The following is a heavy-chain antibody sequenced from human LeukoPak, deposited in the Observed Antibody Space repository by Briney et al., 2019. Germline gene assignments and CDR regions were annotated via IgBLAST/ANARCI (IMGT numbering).Heavy chain of an antibody. CDR1: GLNFSVYY. Sequence: PGGSLRLPCAASGLNFSVYYMTWIRQAPGNGLEWLSHISKSGTTVYYADSVKGRFTISRDNAKNSLYLQMNSLRAEDTAVYYCARGDFYYYYYMDVWGKGTTVTVSS. CDR2: ISKSGTTV. CDR3: ARGDFYYYYYMDV. V-gene: IGHV3-11*04. J-gene: IGHJ6*03.